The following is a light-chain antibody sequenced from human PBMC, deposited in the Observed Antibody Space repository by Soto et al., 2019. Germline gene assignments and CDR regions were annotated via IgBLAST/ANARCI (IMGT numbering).Light chain of an antibody. Sequence: QAVVTQPPSASGTPGQRVTISCSGSSSNIGSNYVFWYQHLPGTAPKLLIYRNNQRPSGVPDRFSGSKSGTSASLAISGLRCEDETDYYCAAWDDSLSGVVFGGGTKLTVL. V-gene: IGLV1-47*01. CDR2: RNN. CDR1: SSNIGSNY. J-gene: IGLJ2*01. CDR3: AAWDDSLSGVV.